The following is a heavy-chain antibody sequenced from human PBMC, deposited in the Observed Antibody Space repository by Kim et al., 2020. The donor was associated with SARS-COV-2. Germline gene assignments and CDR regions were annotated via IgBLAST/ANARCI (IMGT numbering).Heavy chain of an antibody. V-gene: IGHV4-4*02. Sequence: SGSTNYTPSLKSRVTISVDKSKNQFSLKLSSVTAADTAVYYCARLKPGDWGQGTLVTVSS. CDR2: SGST. J-gene: IGHJ4*02. D-gene: IGHD1-26*01. CDR3: ARLKPGD.